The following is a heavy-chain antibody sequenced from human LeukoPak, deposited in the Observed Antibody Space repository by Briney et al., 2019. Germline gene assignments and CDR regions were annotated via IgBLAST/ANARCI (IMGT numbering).Heavy chain of an antibody. CDR3: AKDRPNYHESNGHYYRLNGDS. D-gene: IGHD3-22*01. CDR1: GFTFNIYA. CDR2: ITSSGDAT. J-gene: IGHJ5*01. Sequence: GGSLRLSCAASGFTFNIYAMSWVRQAPGKGLECVSSITSSGDATFHADSVKDRFTISRDNSKSTLYLQMSRLRVEDMAVYYCAKDRPNYHESNGHYYRLNGDSWGQGTLVTVSS. V-gene: IGHV3-23*01.